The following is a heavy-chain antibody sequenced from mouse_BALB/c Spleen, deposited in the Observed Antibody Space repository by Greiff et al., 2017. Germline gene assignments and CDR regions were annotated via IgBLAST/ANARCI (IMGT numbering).Heavy chain of an antibody. J-gene: IGHJ2*01. Sequence: EVKLMESGPGLVKPSQSLSLTCTVTGYSITSDYAWNWIRQFPGNKLEWMGYISYSGSTSYNPSLKSRISITRDTSKNQFFLQLNSVTTEDTATYYCARRGGTYYFDYWGQGTTLTVSS. CDR3: ARRGGTYYFDY. V-gene: IGHV3-2*02. CDR2: ISYSGST. D-gene: IGHD4-1*01. CDR1: GYSITSDYA.